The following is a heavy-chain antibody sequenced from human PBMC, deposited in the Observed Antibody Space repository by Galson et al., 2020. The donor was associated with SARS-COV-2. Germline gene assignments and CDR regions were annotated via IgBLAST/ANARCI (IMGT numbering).Heavy chain of an antibody. D-gene: IGHD3-10*01. Sequence: QAGGSLRLSCAASGFTFSSYAMSWVRQAPGKGLEWVSAISGSGGSTYYADSVKGRFTISRDNSKNTLYLQMNSLRAEDTAVYYCAKGGVRGVITAYGMDVWGQGTTVTVSS. CDR2: ISGSGGST. V-gene: IGHV3-23*01. J-gene: IGHJ6*02. CDR1: GFTFSSYA. CDR3: AKGGVRGVITAYGMDV.